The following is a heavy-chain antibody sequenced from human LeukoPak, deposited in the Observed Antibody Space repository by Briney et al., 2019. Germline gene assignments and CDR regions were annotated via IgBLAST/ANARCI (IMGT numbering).Heavy chain of an antibody. CDR2: IYSGGST. Sequence: GGSLRLSCAASGFTVSSNYMSWVRQAPGKGLEWVSVIYSGGSTYYADSVKGRFTISRDNSKNTLYLQMNSLRAEDTAVYYCARLTGVYGTYMVRGSLGAFDIWGQGTMVTVSS. D-gene: IGHD3-10*01. V-gene: IGHV3-66*01. CDR3: ARLTGVYGTYMVRGSLGAFDI. J-gene: IGHJ3*02. CDR1: GFTVSSNY.